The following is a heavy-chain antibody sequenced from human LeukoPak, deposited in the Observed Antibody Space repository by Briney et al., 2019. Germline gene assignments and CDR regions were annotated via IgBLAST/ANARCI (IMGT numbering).Heavy chain of an antibody. CDR1: GGSISSYY. CDR3: ARVDEYNYYYYMDV. CDR2: IYTSGST. V-gene: IGHV4-4*07. J-gene: IGHJ6*03. D-gene: IGHD2/OR15-2a*01. Sequence: SETLSLTCTASGGSISSYYWSWIRQPAGKGLEWIGRIYTSGSTNYNPSLKSRVTMSVDTPKNQFSLKLSSVTAADTAVYYCARVDEYNYYYYMDVWGKGTTVTVPS.